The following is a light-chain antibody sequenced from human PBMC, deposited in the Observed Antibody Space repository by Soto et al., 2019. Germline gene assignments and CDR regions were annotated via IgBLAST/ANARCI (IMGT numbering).Light chain of an antibody. CDR1: SSNIGAGYD. J-gene: IGLJ3*02. V-gene: IGLV1-40*01. CDR2: RNN. Sequence: QPVLTQPPSVSGAPGQRVTISCTGSSSNIGAGYDVHWYQQLPGTAPKLLIYRNNNRPSGVPDRFSGSKSGTSASLAITGLQAEDEADYYCQSYESSLSGWVFGGGTKGHRP. CDR3: QSYESSLSGWV.